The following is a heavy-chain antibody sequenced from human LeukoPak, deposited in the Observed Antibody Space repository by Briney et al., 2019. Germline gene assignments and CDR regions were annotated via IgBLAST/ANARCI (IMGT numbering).Heavy chain of an antibody. Sequence: SVKVSCKASGYTFTSSAMQWVRQARGQRLEWIGWIVVGSGNTNYAQKFQERVTITRDMSTSTTYMELSSLRSEDTAVYYCGADLTMVRGVPRWFDPWGQGTLVTVSS. V-gene: IGHV1-58*02. CDR3: GADLTMVRGVPRWFDP. CDR1: GYTFTSSA. D-gene: IGHD3-10*01. J-gene: IGHJ5*02. CDR2: IVVGSGNT.